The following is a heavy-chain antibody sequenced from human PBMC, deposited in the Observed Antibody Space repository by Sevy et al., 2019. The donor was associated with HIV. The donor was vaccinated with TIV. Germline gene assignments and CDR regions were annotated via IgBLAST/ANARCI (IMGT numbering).Heavy chain of an antibody. CDR1: GFTFSTYT. J-gene: IGHJ4*02. V-gene: IGHV3-21*01. D-gene: IGHD2-2*01. Sequence: GGSLRLSCAASGFTFSTYTMNWVRQAPGKGLEWVSSISNGSSYIYYADSVKGRFTISRDNAKNSLYLQMSSLRAEDTGMYYYAGDGGRTSTSCRLYFDYWGQGSPVTVSS. CDR2: ISNGSSYI. CDR3: AGDGGRTSTSCRLYFDY.